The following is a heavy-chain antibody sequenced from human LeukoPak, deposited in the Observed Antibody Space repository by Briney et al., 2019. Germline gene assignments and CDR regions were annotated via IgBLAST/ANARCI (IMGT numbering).Heavy chain of an antibody. J-gene: IGHJ6*03. CDR2: ISHSGNT. CDR1: GGSFSGYY. V-gene: IGHV4-34*01. D-gene: IGHD6-6*01. CDR3: ARDPIGSSSYMDV. Sequence: SETLSLTCAVHGGSFSGYYWSWIRQPPGKGLEWIGEISHSGNTNYNTSLKSRVTISLDTSNNHFSLKLSSVTAADTAVYYCARDPIGSSSYMDVWGKGTTVTVSS.